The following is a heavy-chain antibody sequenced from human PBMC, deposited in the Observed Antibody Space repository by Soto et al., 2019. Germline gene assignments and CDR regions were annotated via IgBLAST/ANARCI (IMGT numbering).Heavy chain of an antibody. V-gene: IGHV4-34*01. D-gene: IGHD3-16*01. CDR2: INHVGIT. CDR1: GGSFRGFY. J-gene: IGHJ6*02. Sequence: SETLSLTCAVSGGSFRGFYWTWIRQSPGKGLEWLGDINHVGITNYNPSLKSRVSIPVDTSKSQFSLKLSSVTAADTAVYYCAPLSVSLSDPYGIHVWGQGTTVTVSS. CDR3: APLSVSLSDPYGIHV.